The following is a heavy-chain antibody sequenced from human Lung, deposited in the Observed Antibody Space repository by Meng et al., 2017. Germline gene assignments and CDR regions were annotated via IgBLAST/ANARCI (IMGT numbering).Heavy chain of an antibody. Sequence: QVRLCRVVAEVKKPGASVKVSCKASGYTFPDYWLHWVRRAPGQGLEWMGRINPKSGDTHYAQRFQGRVTMTGDTSISTAYMELSGLRSDDTAMYYCARDEDISAAGKLFGDYWGQGTLVTVSS. V-gene: IGHV1-2*06. CDR2: INPKSGDT. CDR1: GYTFPDYW. D-gene: IGHD6-13*01. J-gene: IGHJ4*02. CDR3: ARDEDISAAGKLFGDY.